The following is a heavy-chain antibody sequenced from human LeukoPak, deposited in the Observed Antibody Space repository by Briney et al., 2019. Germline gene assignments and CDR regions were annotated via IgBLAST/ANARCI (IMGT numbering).Heavy chain of an antibody. Sequence: GASVKVSCKASGYTFTRYFVHWVRQAPGQGFEWMGIINPSGGSTNYAQKFQGRVTMTRDTSTSTVYMEMSSLRSEDTAVYYCARDSYGYGGAFDIWGQGTMVTVSS. J-gene: IGHJ3*02. D-gene: IGHD5-18*01. CDR2: INPSGGST. CDR3: ARDSYGYGGAFDI. CDR1: GYTFTRYF. V-gene: IGHV1-46*01.